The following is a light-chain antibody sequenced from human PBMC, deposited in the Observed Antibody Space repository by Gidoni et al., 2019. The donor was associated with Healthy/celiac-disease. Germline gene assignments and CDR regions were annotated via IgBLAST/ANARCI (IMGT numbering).Light chain of an antibody. CDR2: LGS. J-gene: IGKJ5*01. CDR1: QSLLHSNGYNY. Sequence: DIVLTQSTLSLPVTHGESASISCRSSQSLLHSNGYNYLNWYLQNPGQSPQLLIYLGSNRASGVPDRFSGSGSGTYFTLKISRVWADDVWVYYCMQALQTPSFGQGTRLEIK. CDR3: MQALQTPS. V-gene: IGKV2-28*01.